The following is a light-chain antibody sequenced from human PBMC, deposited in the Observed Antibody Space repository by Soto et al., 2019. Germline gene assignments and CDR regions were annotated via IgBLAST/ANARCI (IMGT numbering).Light chain of an antibody. J-gene: IGKJ2*01. V-gene: IGKV3-20*01. Sequence: EIVLTQSPGTLSLSPGERATLSCRASQSVSSSYLAWYQQKPGQAPRLLIYGASGRATGIPGRFSGSGSGTDFTLTISRLEPEDLAAYYCQQYCSSPMYTFGQGTKLEIK. CDR1: QSVSSSY. CDR2: GAS. CDR3: QQYCSSPMYT.